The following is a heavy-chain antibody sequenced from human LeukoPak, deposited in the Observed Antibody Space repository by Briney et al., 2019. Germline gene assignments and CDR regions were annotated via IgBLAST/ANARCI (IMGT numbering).Heavy chain of an antibody. CDR2: IYYSGST. CDR1: GGSISSGDYY. V-gene: IGHV4-30-4*08. J-gene: IGHJ5*02. D-gene: IGHD2-2*01. CDR3: AREGEDTVVVPAAMSGWFDP. Sequence: KTSETLSLTCTVSGGSISSGDYYWSWIRQPPGKGLEWIGYIYYSGSTYYNPSLKSRVTISVDTSKNQFSLKLSSVTAADTAVYYCAREGEDTVVVPAAMSGWFDPWGQGTLVTVSS.